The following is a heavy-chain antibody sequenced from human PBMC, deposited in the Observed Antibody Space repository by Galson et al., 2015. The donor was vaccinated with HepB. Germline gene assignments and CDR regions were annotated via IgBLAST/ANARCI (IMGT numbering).Heavy chain of an antibody. D-gene: IGHD3-22*01. J-gene: IGHJ6*02. CDR2: INTNTGNP. CDR3: ARDAGEVTYSYDSSGYYNYYYYYAIDV. CDR1: GYTFTSYA. V-gene: IGHV7-4-1*02. Sequence: SVKVSCKASGYTFTSYAMNWVRQAPGQGLEWMGGINTNTGNPTYAQGFKGRFVISWDNSVSTAYLQISSLEAEDTAVYYCARDAGEVTYSYDSSGYYNYYYYYAIDVWGQGTTVTVSS.